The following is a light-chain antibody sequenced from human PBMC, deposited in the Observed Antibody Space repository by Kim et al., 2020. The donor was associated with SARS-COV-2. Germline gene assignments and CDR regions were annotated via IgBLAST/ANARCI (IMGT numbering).Light chain of an antibody. V-gene: IGLV2-14*03. CDR1: STAVGGYVL. CDR2: DVT. Sequence: SITISCPGTSTAVGGYVLVSWYQQHPGKAPNLILYDVTPRRSGVSSRFSGSKSGNTASLTISGLQAEDEADYYCSSYTIRSTFVFGGGTQLTVL. J-gene: IGLJ3*02. CDR3: SSYTIRSTFV.